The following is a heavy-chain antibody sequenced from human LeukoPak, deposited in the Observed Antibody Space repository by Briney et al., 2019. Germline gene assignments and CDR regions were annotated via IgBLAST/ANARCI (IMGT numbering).Heavy chain of an antibody. CDR3: ASSWYGYYYMDV. CDR1: GYTFTSYY. D-gene: IGHD6-13*01. CDR2: INPSGGST. Sequence: GASVKVSCKASGYTFTSYYMHWVRQAPGQGLEWMGIINPSGGSTSYAQKFQGRVTMTRDTSTSTVYMELSSLRSEDTAVYYCASSWYGYYYMDVWGKGTTVTISS. J-gene: IGHJ6*03. V-gene: IGHV1-46*01.